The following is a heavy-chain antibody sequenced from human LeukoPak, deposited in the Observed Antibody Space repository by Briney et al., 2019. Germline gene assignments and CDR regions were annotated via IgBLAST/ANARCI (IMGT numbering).Heavy chain of an antibody. D-gene: IGHD2-2*01. CDR2: ISGSGGST. V-gene: IGHV3-23*01. CDR3: AKDYRYCSSTSCLNYFDY. Sequence: GGSLRPSCAASGFTFSSYAMSWVRQAPGKGLEWVSAISGSGGSTYYADSVKGRFTISRDNSKNTLYLQMNSLRAEDTAVYYCAKDYRYCSSTSCLNYFDYWGQGTLVTVSS. CDR1: GFTFSSYA. J-gene: IGHJ4*02.